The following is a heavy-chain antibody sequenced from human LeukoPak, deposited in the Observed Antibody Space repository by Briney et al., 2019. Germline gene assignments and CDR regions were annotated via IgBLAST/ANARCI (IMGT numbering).Heavy chain of an antibody. CDR3: AKDQKTGYSPFDS. V-gene: IGHV3-23*01. CDR1: GFTFSSYG. D-gene: IGHD5-12*01. J-gene: IGHJ4*02. Sequence: QSGGSLRLSCAASGFTFSSYGMHWVRQSPGKGLEWVSSITGGDGDAHYADAVQGRFTISRDNSKNTLYLQMNSLRAEDTAIYYCAKDQKTGYSPFDSWGQGTLVTVSS. CDR2: ITGGDGDA.